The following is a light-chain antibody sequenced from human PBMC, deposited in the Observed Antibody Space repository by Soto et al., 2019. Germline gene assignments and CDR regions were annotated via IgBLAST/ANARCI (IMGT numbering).Light chain of an antibody. CDR3: SSYGGYNNVV. Sequence: QSALTQHASVSGSPGQSITISCTGTSSDVGGYNYVSWYQQHPGKAPKLIIHEVNQRPSGVPDRFSGSKPGNTASLTVSGLHAEYEGTYDCSSYGGYNNVVFGTGTKLTVL. V-gene: IGLV2-8*01. J-gene: IGLJ1*01. CDR1: SSDVGGYNY. CDR2: EVN.